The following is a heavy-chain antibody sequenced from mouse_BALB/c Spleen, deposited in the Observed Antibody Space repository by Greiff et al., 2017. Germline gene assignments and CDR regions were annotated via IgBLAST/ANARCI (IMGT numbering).Heavy chain of an antibody. Sequence: VQLQESGAELAKPGASVKMSCKASGYTFTSYWMHWVKQRPGQGLEWIGYINPSTGYTEYNQKFKDKATLTADKSSSTAYMQLSSLTSEDSAVYYCAREEGYGPAWFAYWGQGTLVTVSA. CDR2: INPSTGYT. CDR1: GYTFTSYW. V-gene: IGHV1-7*01. CDR3: AREEGYGPAWFAY. D-gene: IGHD1-1*02. J-gene: IGHJ3*01.